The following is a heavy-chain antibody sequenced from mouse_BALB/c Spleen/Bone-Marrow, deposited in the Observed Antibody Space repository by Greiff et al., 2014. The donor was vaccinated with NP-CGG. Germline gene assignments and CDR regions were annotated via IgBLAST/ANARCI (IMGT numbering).Heavy chain of an antibody. V-gene: IGHV1-87*01. CDR1: GYTFTSYW. CDR3: AAYYGSSYWAMDY. Sequence: QVQLQQSGAELARPGASVNLSCKASGYTFTSYWMQWVKQRPGQGLEWIGAIYPGDGDTRYTQKFKGKATLTADKSSSTAYMQPSSLASEDSAVYYCAAYYGSSYWAMDYWGQGTSVTVSS. D-gene: IGHD1-1*01. CDR2: IYPGDGDT. J-gene: IGHJ4*01.